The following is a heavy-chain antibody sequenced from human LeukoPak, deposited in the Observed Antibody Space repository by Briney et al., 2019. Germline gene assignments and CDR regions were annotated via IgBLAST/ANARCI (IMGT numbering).Heavy chain of an antibody. CDR3: ATLRPRQQLVVDH. CDR2: ISWNSGSI. CDR1: GFTFDDYV. D-gene: IGHD6-13*01. J-gene: IGHJ4*02. V-gene: IGHV3-9*01. Sequence: GGSLRLSCAASGFTFDDYVMHWVRQAPGKGLEWVSGISWNSGSIGYADSVKGRFTISRDNAKNSLYLQMSSLRAEDTAVYYCATLRPRQQLVVDHWGQGTLVTVSS.